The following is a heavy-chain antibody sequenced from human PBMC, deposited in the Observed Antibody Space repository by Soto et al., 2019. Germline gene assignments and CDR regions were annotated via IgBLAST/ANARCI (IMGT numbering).Heavy chain of an antibody. CDR2: ISSSSSTI. Sequence: EVQLVESGGGLVQPGGSLRLSCAASGFTFSSYSMNWVRQAPGKGLEWVSYISSSSSTIYYADSVKGRFTISRDNAKNSLYLQMNSLRAEDTAVYYCARVSLRITFFGPYYYYYYMDVWGKGTTVTVSS. J-gene: IGHJ6*03. D-gene: IGHD3-3*01. V-gene: IGHV3-48*01. CDR3: ARVSLRITFFGPYYYYYYMDV. CDR1: GFTFSSYS.